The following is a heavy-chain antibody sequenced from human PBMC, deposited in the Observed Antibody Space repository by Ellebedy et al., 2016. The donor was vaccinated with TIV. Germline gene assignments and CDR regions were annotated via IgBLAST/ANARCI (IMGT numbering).Heavy chain of an antibody. D-gene: IGHD3-10*01. J-gene: IGHJ5*02. CDR3: ARVPGSFSLNWFDP. CDR1: GFTFSSYI. V-gene: IGHV3-48*02. CDR2: ISSSSTI. Sequence: GESLKISXAASGFTFSSYIMNWLRQAPGKVLEWVSYISSSSTIYYADPVKGRFTISRDNAKNSLYLQMNSLRDEDTAVYYCARVPGSFSLNWFDPWGQGTLVTVSS.